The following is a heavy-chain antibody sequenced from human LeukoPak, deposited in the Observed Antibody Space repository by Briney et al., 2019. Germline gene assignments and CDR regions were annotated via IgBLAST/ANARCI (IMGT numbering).Heavy chain of an antibody. D-gene: IGHD3-16*01. J-gene: IGHJ2*01. V-gene: IGHV3-11*01. Sequence: GGSLRLSCAASGFTFSDDFMTWIRQAPGKGLEWISYISSSGTTKSYADSVKGRFTISRNNAKNSLYLQMNSLRAEDTAVYYCARVTPPDYYDSPSPWYFDLWGRGTPVAVSS. CDR2: ISSSGTTK. CDR3: ARVTPPDYYDSPSPWYFDL. CDR1: GFTFSDDF.